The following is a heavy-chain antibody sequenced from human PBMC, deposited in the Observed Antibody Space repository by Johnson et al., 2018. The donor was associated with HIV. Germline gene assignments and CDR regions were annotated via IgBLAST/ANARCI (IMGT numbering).Heavy chain of an antibody. Sequence: VQLVESGGGVVQPGRSLRLSCAASGFTFSNYAMHWVRQAPGKGLEWVAVISYDGSNKYYADSVKGRFTISRDNAKNSLYLQMNSLRAEDTAVYYCARMWLHAFDIWGQGTMVTVSS. V-gene: IGHV3-30-3*01. CDR3: ARMWLHAFDI. D-gene: IGHD3-22*01. CDR1: GFTFSNYA. CDR2: ISYDGSNK. J-gene: IGHJ3*02.